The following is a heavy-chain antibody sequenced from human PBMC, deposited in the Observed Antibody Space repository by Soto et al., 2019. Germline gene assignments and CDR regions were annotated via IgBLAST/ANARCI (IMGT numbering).Heavy chain of an antibody. J-gene: IGHJ6*02. Sequence: QVQLVQSGAEVKKPGSSVKVSCKASGGTFSSYAISWVRQAPGQGPEWMGGIIPIFGTANYAQKFQGRVTITADESTSTAYMELSSLRSEDTAVYYCARSRGVTMPLDYYYGMDVWGQGTTVTVSS. CDR3: ARSRGVTMPLDYYYGMDV. CDR1: GGTFSSYA. D-gene: IGHD2-2*01. V-gene: IGHV1-69*01. CDR2: IIPIFGTA.